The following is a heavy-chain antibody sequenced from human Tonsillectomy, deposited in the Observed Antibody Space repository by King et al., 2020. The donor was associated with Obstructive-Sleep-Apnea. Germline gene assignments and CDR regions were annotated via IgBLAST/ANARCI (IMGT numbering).Heavy chain of an antibody. CDR1: GGSIRSGGYY. Sequence: QLQESGPGLVKPSQTLSLTCTVSGGSIRSGGYYWSWIRQHPGQGLEWIGYIYYSGETYYNPSLESRVTISLDTSKNQFSLKLSSVTAADTAVYYCARNGILRAGVSYFYYGMDVWGQGSTVTVSS. CDR3: ARNGILRAGVSYFYYGMDV. D-gene: IGHD5/OR15-5a*01. CDR2: IYYSGET. V-gene: IGHV4-31*03. J-gene: IGHJ6*02.